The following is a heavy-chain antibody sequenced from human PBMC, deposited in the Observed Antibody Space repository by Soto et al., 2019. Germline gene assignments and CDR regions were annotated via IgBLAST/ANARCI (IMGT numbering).Heavy chain of an antibody. CDR3: AREKRPYYDFWSGPEGDY. J-gene: IGHJ4*02. Sequence: QVQLVQSGAEVKKPGSSVKVSCQDSGGTFRSYTISWVRQAPGQGLEWMGRIIPILGIANYAQKFQGRVTITSYKSTSTASMELSSLRSEDTAVYYCAREKRPYYDFWSGPEGDYWSQGTLVTVSS. CDR1: GGTFRSYT. CDR2: IIPILGIA. V-gene: IGHV1-69*08. D-gene: IGHD3-3*01.